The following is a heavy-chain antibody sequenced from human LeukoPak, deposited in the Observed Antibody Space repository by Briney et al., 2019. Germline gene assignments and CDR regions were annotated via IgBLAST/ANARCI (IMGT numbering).Heavy chain of an antibody. D-gene: IGHD1-7*01. CDR3: ARVLRGFWNYSYYYYGMDV. V-gene: IGHV1-2*02. Sequence: GASVKVSCKASGYTFTGYYMHWVRQAPGQGLEWMGWINPNSGGTNYAQKFQGRVTMTRDTSISTAYMELSRLRSDDTAVYYCARVLRGFWNYSYYYYGMDVWGQGTTVTVSS. J-gene: IGHJ6*02. CDR1: GYTFTGYY. CDR2: INPNSGGT.